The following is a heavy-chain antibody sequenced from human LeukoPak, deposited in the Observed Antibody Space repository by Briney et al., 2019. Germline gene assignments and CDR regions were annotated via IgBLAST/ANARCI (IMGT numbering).Heavy chain of an antibody. D-gene: IGHD3-9*01. CDR3: ARDILTGYYMAFDI. J-gene: IGHJ3*02. Sequence: PGGPLRLSCAAPGFTFSSYGMHWVRQAPGKGLEWVAVIWYDGSNKYYADSVKGRFTISRDNSKNTLYLQMNSLRAEDTAVYYCARDILTGYYMAFDIWGQGTMVTVSS. CDR2: IWYDGSNK. V-gene: IGHV3-33*01. CDR1: GFTFSSYG.